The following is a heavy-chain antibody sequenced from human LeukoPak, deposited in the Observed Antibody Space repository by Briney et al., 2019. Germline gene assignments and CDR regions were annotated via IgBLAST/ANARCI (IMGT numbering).Heavy chain of an antibody. V-gene: IGHV4-34*01. CDR2: INHSGST. Sequence: SETLSLTCAVYGGSFSGYYWSWIRQPPGKGLEWIGEINHSGSTNYNPSLKSRVTISVDTSKNQFSLKLSSVTAADTAVYYCARGRYYDILTGCYGTNRFDYWGQGTLVTVSS. CDR1: GGSFSGYY. D-gene: IGHD3-9*01. J-gene: IGHJ4*02. CDR3: ARGRYYDILTGCYGTNRFDY.